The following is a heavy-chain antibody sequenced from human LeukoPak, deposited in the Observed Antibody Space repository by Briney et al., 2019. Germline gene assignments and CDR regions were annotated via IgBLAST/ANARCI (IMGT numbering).Heavy chain of an antibody. CDR2: INPNSGGT. V-gene: IGHV1-2*02. CDR1: GYTFTGYY. J-gene: IGHJ5*02. D-gene: IGHD3-10*01. CDR3: ARANMVRGVGLFFDRNWFDP. Sequence: ASVKVSCKASGYTFTGYYMHWVRQAPGQGLEWMGWINPNSGGTNYAQKFQGRVTMTRDTSISAAYMELSGLRSDDTAVYYCARANMVRGVGLFFDRNWFDPWGQGTLVTVSS.